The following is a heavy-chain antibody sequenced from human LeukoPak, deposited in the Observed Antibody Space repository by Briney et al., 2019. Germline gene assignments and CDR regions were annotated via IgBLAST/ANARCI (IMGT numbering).Heavy chain of an antibody. D-gene: IGHD2-15*01. Sequence: ASVKVSCKASGGTFSSYAISWVRQAPGQGLEWMGGIIPIFGTANYAQKFQGRVTITADESTSTAYMELSSLRSEDTAVYYCAKSYCSGGSCYSRYYYYMDVWGKGTTVTVSS. CDR3: AKSYCSGGSCYSRYYYYMDV. CDR1: GGTFSSYA. J-gene: IGHJ6*03. CDR2: IIPIFGTA. V-gene: IGHV1-69*13.